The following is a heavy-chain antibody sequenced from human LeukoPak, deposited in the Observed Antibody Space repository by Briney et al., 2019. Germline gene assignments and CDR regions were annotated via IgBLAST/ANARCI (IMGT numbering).Heavy chain of an antibody. CDR3: ATGVLFGVVVVAATLDY. D-gene: IGHD2-15*01. CDR1: GYTLTELS. CDR2: FDPEDGET. Sequence: VKXSCKGSGYTLTELSMHWVRQAPGKGGEWMGGFDPEDGETIYAQKFQGRVTMTEDTSTDTAYMELSSLRSEDTAVYYCATGVLFGVVVVAATLDYWGQGTLVTVSS. V-gene: IGHV1-24*01. J-gene: IGHJ4*02.